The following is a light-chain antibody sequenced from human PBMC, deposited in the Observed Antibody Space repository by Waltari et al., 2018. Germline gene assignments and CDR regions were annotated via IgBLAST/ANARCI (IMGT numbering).Light chain of an antibody. CDR1: SSNIGSHS. CDR3: AACDDSLNGVV. CDR2: SNN. Sequence: QSVVTQPPSASGTPGQRVTISCSGSSSNIGSHSVNWYQQLPGTAPKLLSYSNNQGPSGVPDRLSGSKSYSSASRAISGLQSEDEADYYCAACDDSLNGVVFGGGTKLTVL. V-gene: IGLV1-44*01. J-gene: IGLJ2*01.